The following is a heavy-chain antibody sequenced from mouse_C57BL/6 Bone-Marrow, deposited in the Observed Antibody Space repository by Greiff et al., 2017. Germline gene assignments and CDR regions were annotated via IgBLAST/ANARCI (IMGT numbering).Heavy chain of an antibody. D-gene: IGHD1-2*01. CDR1: YFAFMASA. V-gene: IGHV1-49*01. J-gene: IGHJ1*03. CDR2: FTMYSDAT. Sequence: LVESGAELVRPGSSVKLSCKASYFAFMASAMHWVKQRPGHGLEWIGSFTMYSDATEYSENFKGKATLTANTSSSTAYMELSSLTSEDSAVYYCARSITTAPYFDVWGTGTTVTVSS. CDR3: ARSITTAPYFDV.